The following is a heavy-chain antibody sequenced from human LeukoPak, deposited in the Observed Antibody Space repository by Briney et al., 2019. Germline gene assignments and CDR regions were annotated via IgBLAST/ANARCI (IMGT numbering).Heavy chain of an antibody. CDR2: ISGSGGST. Sequence: PGGSLRLSCAASGFTFSSYAMSWVRQAPGKGLEWVSGISGSGGSTYYADSVKGRFTISRDNSKHTLYLQMNSLRAEDTAVYYCAKDHDSSGYHDYWGQGTLVTVSS. CDR3: AKDHDSSGYHDY. D-gene: IGHD3-22*01. J-gene: IGHJ4*02. V-gene: IGHV3-23*01. CDR1: GFTFSSYA.